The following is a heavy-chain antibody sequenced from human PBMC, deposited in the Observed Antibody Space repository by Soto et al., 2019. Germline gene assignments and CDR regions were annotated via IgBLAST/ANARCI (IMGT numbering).Heavy chain of an antibody. CDR1: GFSLNASGAR. CDR3: AHGEYSSDGWCFFDY. V-gene: IGHV2-5*02. CDR2: IYWDDGK. D-gene: IGHD5-18*01. Sequence: GRTLGNPTQTLTLTCTLSGFSLNASGARVGWIRQPPGKALEWLALIYWDDGKRYSPSLKNRLTVTKDTLKNQVVLTMTNMDPADTGTYYCAHGEYSSDGWCFFDYWEHGTLVPVSP. J-gene: IGHJ4*01.